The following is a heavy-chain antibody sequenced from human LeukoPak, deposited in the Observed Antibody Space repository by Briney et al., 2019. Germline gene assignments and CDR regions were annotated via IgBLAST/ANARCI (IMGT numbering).Heavy chain of an antibody. V-gene: IGHV3-66*02. CDR2: IYSGGST. CDR3: AREVSSSWFSYNWFDP. CDR1: GFTFSSYA. Sequence: GGSLRLSCAASGFTFSSYAMSWVRQAPGKGLEWVSVIYSGGSTYYADSVKGRFTISRDNSKNTLYLQMNSLRAEDTAVYYCAREVSSSWFSYNWFDPWGQGTLVTVSS. J-gene: IGHJ5*02. D-gene: IGHD6-13*01.